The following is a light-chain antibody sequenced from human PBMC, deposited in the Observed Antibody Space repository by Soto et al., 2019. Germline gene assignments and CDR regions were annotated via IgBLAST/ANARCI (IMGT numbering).Light chain of an antibody. V-gene: IGKV3-20*01. J-gene: IGKJ1*01. CDR2: GAS. Sequence: EDVLTQSPGTLSLSPGERATLSCRASQTVSSSYFAWYQQKPGQAPRLLIYGASSRATGIPDRFSGGGSGTDFTLTISRLEPEDFAVYYCQQYGSSPWTFGQGTKVEIK. CDR3: QQYGSSPWT. CDR1: QTVSSSY.